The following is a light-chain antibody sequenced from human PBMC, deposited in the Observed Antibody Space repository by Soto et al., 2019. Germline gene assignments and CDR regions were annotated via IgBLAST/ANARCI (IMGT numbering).Light chain of an antibody. V-gene: IGLV2-23*02. CDR2: EVS. J-gene: IGLJ3*02. Sequence: QSALIQPASVSGSPGQSITISCTGTHSDVGGFDYVSWFQQYPGRAPKLLIFEVSRRPSRVSDRFSGSKSGNTASLTISGLQAEDEGDFYCCSYAGNGAWVFGGGIKVTVL. CDR3: CSYAGNGAWV. CDR1: HSDVGGFDY.